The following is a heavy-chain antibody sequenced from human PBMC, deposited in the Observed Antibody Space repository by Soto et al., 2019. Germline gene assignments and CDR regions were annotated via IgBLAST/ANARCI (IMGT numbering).Heavy chain of an antibody. CDR1: GFTVSSYA. Sequence: GGSLRLSCAASGFTVSSYAMHWVRQAPGKGLEWVAVISYDGSNKYYADSVKGRFTISRDNSKNTLYLQMNSLRAEDTAVYYCAREYTAWPLAYGLDVWGQGTTVTVS. CDR2: ISYDGSNK. D-gene: IGHD2-2*02. CDR3: AREYTAWPLAYGLDV. V-gene: IGHV3-30-3*01. J-gene: IGHJ6*02.